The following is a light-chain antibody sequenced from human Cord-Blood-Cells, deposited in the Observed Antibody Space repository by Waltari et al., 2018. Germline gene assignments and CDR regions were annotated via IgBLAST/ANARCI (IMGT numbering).Light chain of an antibody. J-gene: IGLJ3*02. Sequence: QSVLTQPPSASGTPGQRVTISCSGSRSNLGSNTVNWYQQRPGTAPKRLIYSNNQRPSGVPDRFSGSKSGTSASLAISGLQSEDEADYYCAAWDDSLNGWVFGGGTKLTVL. CDR3: AAWDDSLNGWV. CDR1: RSNLGSNT. V-gene: IGLV1-44*01. CDR2: SNN.